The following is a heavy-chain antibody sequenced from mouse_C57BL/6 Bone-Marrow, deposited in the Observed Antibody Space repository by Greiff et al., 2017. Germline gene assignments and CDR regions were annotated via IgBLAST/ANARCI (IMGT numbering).Heavy chain of an antibody. CDR2: LDPEDGDT. CDR3: TTWEMPYGNLRDY. D-gene: IGHD2-10*02. Sequence: EVQLQQSGAELVRPGASVKLSCTASGFNIKDYYMHWVQQRPEQGLEWIGRLDPEDGDTEYAPKFPGKATMTADTSSHTAYLQLSSLTSEDTAVYYCTTWEMPYGNLRDYWGQGTALTGSS. CDR1: GFNIKDYY. J-gene: IGHJ2*01. V-gene: IGHV14-1*01.